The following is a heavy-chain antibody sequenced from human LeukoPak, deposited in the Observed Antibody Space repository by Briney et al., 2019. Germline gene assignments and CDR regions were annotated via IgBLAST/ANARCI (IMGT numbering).Heavy chain of an antibody. V-gene: IGHV4-34*01. CDR3: ATYDSSGYYFDY. D-gene: IGHD3-22*01. J-gene: IGHJ4*02. Sequence: SETLSLTCAVYGGSFSGYYWSWIRQPPGKGLEWIGEINHSGSNNYNPSLKSRVTISVDTSKNQFSLKLSSVTAADTAVYYCATYDSSGYYFDYWGQGTLVTVSS. CDR2: INHSGSN. CDR1: GGSFSGYY.